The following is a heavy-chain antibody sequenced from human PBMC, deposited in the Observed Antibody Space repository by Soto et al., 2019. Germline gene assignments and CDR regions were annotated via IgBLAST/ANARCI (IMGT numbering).Heavy chain of an antibody. CDR3: TRGRNSGDGYNGGGY. Sequence: ASVKVSCKASGYTFTSFDINWVRQATGQGLEWMGWMNPNSGHTGYAQKFQGRVTMTRDTSISTAYMELSSLRYEDTAVYYCTRGRNSGDGYNGGGYWGQGTLVTVSS. J-gene: IGHJ4*02. CDR1: GYTFTSFD. D-gene: IGHD1-1*01. CDR2: MNPNSGHT. V-gene: IGHV1-8*01.